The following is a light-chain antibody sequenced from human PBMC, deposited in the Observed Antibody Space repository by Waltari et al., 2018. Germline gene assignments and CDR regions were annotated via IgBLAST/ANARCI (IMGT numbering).Light chain of an antibody. CDR3: QSAERSGTYMV. CDR1: ALPKHY. Sequence: SYELTQPPSVPVSPGQTARNTCSGDALPKHYAYWYQQKAGQAPVMVMFKDTGRPSGIPERFSGSSSGTTVTLTIGGVQAEDEADYYCQSAERSGTYMVFGGGTKVTVL. V-gene: IGLV3-25*03. CDR2: KDT. J-gene: IGLJ2*01.